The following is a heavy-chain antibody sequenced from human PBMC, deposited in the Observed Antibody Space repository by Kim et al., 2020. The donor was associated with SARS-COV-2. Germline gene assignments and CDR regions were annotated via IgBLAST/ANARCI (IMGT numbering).Heavy chain of an antibody. CDR3: AREVAAGAEGYLDL. CDR2: IVPLIAIT. V-gene: IGHV1-69*04. CDR1: GGSNYV. Sequence: SVKVSCKVSGGSNYVISWVRQAPGQGLEWMGRIVPLIAITNYPQKFQGRVTITVDKSTSTAYMELRSLKSEDTAIYFCAREVAAGAEGYLDLWGRGTLV. J-gene: IGHJ2*01. D-gene: IGHD6-25*01.